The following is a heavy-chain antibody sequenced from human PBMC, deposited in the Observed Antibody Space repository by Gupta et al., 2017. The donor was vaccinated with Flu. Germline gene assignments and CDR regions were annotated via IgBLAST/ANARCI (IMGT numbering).Heavy chain of an antibody. Sequence: EVSLVESGGCLVQPGRSLSLSCAASGFPFDDYAMPWVRQAPGKGLEWVSGISWNRGCIGYADSVEGRFTISRDDAKNSLYLQMNSLRAEDTALYYCAKDINHQLWLGGRDYWGQGTLVTVSS. CDR1: GFPFDDYA. D-gene: IGHD5-18*01. CDR3: AKDINHQLWLGGRDY. CDR2: ISWNRGCI. V-gene: IGHV3-9*01. J-gene: IGHJ4*02.